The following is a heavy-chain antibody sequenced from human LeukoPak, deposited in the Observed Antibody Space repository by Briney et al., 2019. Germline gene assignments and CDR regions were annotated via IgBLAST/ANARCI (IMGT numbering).Heavy chain of an antibody. Sequence: SETLSLTCAVYGGSFSGYYWSWIRQPPGKGLEWIGEINHSGSTNYNPSLKSRVTISVDTSKNQFSLKLSSVTAADTAVYYCARYDSSGYSAFDIWGQGTMVTVSS. V-gene: IGHV4-34*01. CDR1: GGSFSGYY. CDR3: ARYDSSGYSAFDI. CDR2: INHSGST. D-gene: IGHD3-22*01. J-gene: IGHJ3*02.